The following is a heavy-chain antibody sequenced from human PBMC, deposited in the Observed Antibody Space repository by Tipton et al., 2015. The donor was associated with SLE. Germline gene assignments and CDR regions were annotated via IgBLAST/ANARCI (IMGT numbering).Heavy chain of an antibody. D-gene: IGHD3-3*01. J-gene: IGHJ4*02. V-gene: IGHV4-61*01. Sequence: TLSLTCTVSGGSISSSSYYWSWIRQPPGKGLEWIGYIYYSGSTNYNPSLKSRVTISVDTSKNQFSLKLSSVTAADTAVYYCARDGSYDFWSGYQGPYFDYWGQGTLVTVSS. CDR3: ARDGSYDFWSGYQGPYFDY. CDR1: GGSISSSSYY. CDR2: IYYSGST.